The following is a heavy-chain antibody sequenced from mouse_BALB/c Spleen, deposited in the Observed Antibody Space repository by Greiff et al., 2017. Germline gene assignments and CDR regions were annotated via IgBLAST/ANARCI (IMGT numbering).Heavy chain of an antibody. D-gene: IGHD2-3*01. Sequence: QVQLQQPGAELVKPGASVKLSCKASGYTFTSYYMYWVKQRPGQGLEWIGGINPSNGGTNFNEKFKSKATLTVDKSSSTAYMQLSSLTSEDSAVYYCTRWLLRAMDYWGQGTSVTVSS. CDR2: INPSNGGT. V-gene: IGHV1S81*02. CDR1: GYTFTSYY. CDR3: TRWLLRAMDY. J-gene: IGHJ4*01.